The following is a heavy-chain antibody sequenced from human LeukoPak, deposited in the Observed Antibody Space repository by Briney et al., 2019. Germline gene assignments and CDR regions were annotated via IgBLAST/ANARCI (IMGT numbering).Heavy chain of an antibody. CDR1: GFNFRSYA. Sequence: PGGSLRLSCAASGFNFRSYAMTWVRQAPGRGLECVSHINSRGDTTYYADSVKGRFTISRDNAKNSLYLQMNSLRAEDTAVYYCARESGSSGYYYFDYRGQGTLVTVSS. D-gene: IGHD3-22*01. J-gene: IGHJ4*02. CDR2: INSRGDTT. CDR3: ARESGSSGYYYFDY. V-gene: IGHV3-48*03.